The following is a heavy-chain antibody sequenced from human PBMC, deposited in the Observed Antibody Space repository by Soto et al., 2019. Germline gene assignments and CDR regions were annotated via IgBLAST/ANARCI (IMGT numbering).Heavy chain of an antibody. CDR3: TTDSRISGGWYYYYYGMDV. J-gene: IGHJ6*02. V-gene: IGHV3-15*01. Sequence: GGSLRLSCAASGFTFSNAWMRWVRQAPGKGLEWVGRIKSKTDGGTTDYAAPVKGRFTISRDDSKNTLYLQMNSLKTEDTAVYYCTTDSRISGGWYYYYYGMDVWGQGTSVTVSS. CDR2: IKSKTDGGTT. D-gene: IGHD6-19*01. CDR1: GFTFSNAW.